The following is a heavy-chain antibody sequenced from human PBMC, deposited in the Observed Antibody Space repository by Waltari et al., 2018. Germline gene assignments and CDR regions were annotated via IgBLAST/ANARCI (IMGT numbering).Heavy chain of an antibody. CDR2: TAYIRNN. J-gene: IGHJ2*01. V-gene: IGHV4-30-4*08. D-gene: IGHD3-22*01. Sequence: QVQLQESGPGLVRPSQTLSLTCTVSGGSISSGDYYWSWIRQPPGKGLEWIGYTAYIRNNYDKPPLRRRVTRSVDTSKNQFSLKLSSVTVADTAVYYCVRGRYYYNSSGRGTSHWYFDLWGRGTLVTVSS. CDR1: GGSISSGDYY. CDR3: VRGRYYYNSSGRGTSHWYFDL.